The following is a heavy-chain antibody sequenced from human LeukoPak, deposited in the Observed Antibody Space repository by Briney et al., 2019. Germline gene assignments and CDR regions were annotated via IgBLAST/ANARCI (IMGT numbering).Heavy chain of an antibody. CDR1: GYTFTSYY. D-gene: IGHD1-26*01. CDR2: MNPNSGNT. Sequence: ASVKVSCKASGYTFTSYYMHWVRQATGQGLEWMGWMNPNSGNTGYAQKFQGRVTMTRNTSISTAYMELSSLRSEDTAVYYCARVFRNSGSYSGYWGQGTLVTVSS. J-gene: IGHJ4*02. CDR3: ARVFRNSGSYSGY. V-gene: IGHV1-8*02.